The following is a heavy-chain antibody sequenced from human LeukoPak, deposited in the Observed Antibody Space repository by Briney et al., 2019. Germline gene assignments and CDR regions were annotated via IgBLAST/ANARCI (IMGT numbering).Heavy chain of an antibody. CDR3: AKCNSLQVNYFDY. D-gene: IGHD5-24*01. CDR1: GFTLSNYA. CDR2: ISGSGGST. J-gene: IGHJ4*02. Sequence: PGGFLRLSCAASGFTLSNYATSWVRQAPGKGLEWVSGISGSGGSTYYADSVKGRFTISRDNSKNTLYLQMNSLRAEDSAVYYCAKCNSLQVNYFDYWGQGTLVTVSS. V-gene: IGHV3-23*01.